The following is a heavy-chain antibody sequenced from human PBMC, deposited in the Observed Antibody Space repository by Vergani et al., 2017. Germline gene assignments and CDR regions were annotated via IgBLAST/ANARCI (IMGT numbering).Heavy chain of an antibody. CDR1: GFSVSSNA. V-gene: IGHV3-23*01. J-gene: IGHJ4*02. D-gene: IGHD2-21*01. Sequence: EVQLLESGGGLVQPGGSLRLSCAASGFSVSSNAMSWVGPARGKGVEWVSTISGSGGSTYYADAVKGRCTISRDNAKNSLYLQMNSLRAEDTPVYYCARDYSPYGGGDCYLDYWGQGTLVTVSS. CDR2: ISGSGGST. CDR3: ARDYSPYGGGDCYLDY.